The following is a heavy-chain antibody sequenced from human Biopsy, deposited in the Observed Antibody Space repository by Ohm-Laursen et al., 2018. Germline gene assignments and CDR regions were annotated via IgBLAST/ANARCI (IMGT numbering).Heavy chain of an antibody. Sequence: SLRLSCAASGFIFDDYAMHWVRQAPGKGLEWVSSITWNSGTIDYADSVKGRFTVSRDNAKNSLYLQMNSLRAGDTALYYCAKARVAIGYFDIWGRGTLVTVSS. CDR2: ITWNSGTI. CDR3: AKARVAIGYFDI. D-gene: IGHD2-15*01. V-gene: IGHV3-9*01. CDR1: GFIFDDYA. J-gene: IGHJ2*01.